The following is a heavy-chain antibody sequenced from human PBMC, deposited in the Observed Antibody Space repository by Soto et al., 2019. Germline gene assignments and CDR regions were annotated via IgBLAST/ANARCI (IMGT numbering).Heavy chain of an antibody. J-gene: IGHJ4*02. D-gene: IGHD2-8*01. V-gene: IGHV4-34*01. CDR2: INPRGST. CDR1: GGSFSGYY. CDR3: ARDKMYGLFDY. Sequence: QVQLQQWGAGLLKPSETLSLTCAVYGGSFSGYYWTWIRPPPGPGLEWIGAINPRGSTNYNPSLRSRVTIPGDKSREQFPLKQTSVTAAETAGYYWARDKMYGLFDYWCQGTRVTVSS.